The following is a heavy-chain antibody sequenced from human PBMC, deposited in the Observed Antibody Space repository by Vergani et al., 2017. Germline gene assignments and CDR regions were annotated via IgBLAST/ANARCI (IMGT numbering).Heavy chain of an antibody. D-gene: IGHD5-12*01. CDR1: GFTFSSYA. CDR2: ISYDGSNK. CDR3: ARDSGGYDLGNFDY. Sequence: QVQLVESGGGAVQPGRSLRLSCAASGFTFSSYAMHWVRQAPGKGLEWVAVISYDGSNKYYADSVKGRFTISRDNSKNTLYLQMNSLRAEDTAVYYCARDSGGYDLGNFDYWGQGTLVTVSS. V-gene: IGHV3-30*04. J-gene: IGHJ4*02.